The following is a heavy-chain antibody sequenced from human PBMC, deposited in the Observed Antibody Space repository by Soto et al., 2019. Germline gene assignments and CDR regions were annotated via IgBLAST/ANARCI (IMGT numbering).Heavy chain of an antibody. CDR3: TTGSTSTKNY. D-gene: IGHD6-6*01. Sequence: GSLRLSCAASGFTFSNAWLSWVRQAPGKGLEWVGRIKSKTDGGTTDYTAPVKGRFTISRDDSKNTLYLQMNSLKIEDTAVYYCTTGSTSTKNYWGQGTLVTVSS. CDR1: GFTFSNAW. J-gene: IGHJ4*02. V-gene: IGHV3-15*01. CDR2: IKSKTDGGTT.